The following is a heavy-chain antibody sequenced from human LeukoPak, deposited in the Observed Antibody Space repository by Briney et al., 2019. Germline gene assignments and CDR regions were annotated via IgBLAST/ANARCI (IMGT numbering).Heavy chain of an antibody. CDR2: IYYSGST. CDR3: ARLGSDDY. D-gene: IGHD3-10*01. Sequence: SETLSLTCTVSGGSISSSSYYWGWIRQPPGKGLEWIGYIYYSGSTNYNPSLKSRVTISVDTSKNQFSLKLSSVTAADTAVYYCARLGSDDYWGQGTLVTVSS. J-gene: IGHJ4*02. V-gene: IGHV4-61*05. CDR1: GGSISSSSYY.